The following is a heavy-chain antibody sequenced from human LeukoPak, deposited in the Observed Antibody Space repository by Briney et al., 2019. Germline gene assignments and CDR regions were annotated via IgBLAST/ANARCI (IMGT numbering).Heavy chain of an antibody. CDR3: ARAGIAVAGTGVHEYFQH. D-gene: IGHD6-19*01. Sequence: SETLSLTCTVSGGSISSYYWSWIRQPPGKGLEWIGYIYYSGGTNYNPSLKSRVTISVDTSKNQFSLKLSSVTAADTAVYYCARAGIAVAGTGVHEYFQHWGQGTLVTVSS. CDR2: IYYSGGT. J-gene: IGHJ1*01. V-gene: IGHV4-59*01. CDR1: GGSISSYY.